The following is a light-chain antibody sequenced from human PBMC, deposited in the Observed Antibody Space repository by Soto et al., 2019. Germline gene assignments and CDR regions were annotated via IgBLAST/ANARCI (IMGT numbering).Light chain of an antibody. Sequence: QMTQSPSTLSASVGDRVTITCRASQSISIWLAWYQQKPGKAPKLLIYKASSLESEVPSRFSGSGSGTEFTLTINSLQPDDSATYYCQQYNIDSTFGQGTKVEIK. V-gene: IGKV1-5*03. J-gene: IGKJ1*01. CDR2: KAS. CDR3: QQYNIDST. CDR1: QSISIW.